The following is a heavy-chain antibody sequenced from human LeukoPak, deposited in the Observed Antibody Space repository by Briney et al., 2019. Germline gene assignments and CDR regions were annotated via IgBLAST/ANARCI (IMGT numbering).Heavy chain of an antibody. V-gene: IGHV3-53*01. CDR2: IYGGGST. Sequence: GGSLRLSCAASGFTVNSNPMSWVRQAPGKGLEWVSVIYGGGSTYYVDSVKGRFTISRDNAKNSLYLQMNSLRAEDTAMYYCARDTAGFDYWGQGTLVTVSS. CDR1: GFTVNSNP. CDR3: ARDTAGFDY. D-gene: IGHD5-18*01. J-gene: IGHJ4*02.